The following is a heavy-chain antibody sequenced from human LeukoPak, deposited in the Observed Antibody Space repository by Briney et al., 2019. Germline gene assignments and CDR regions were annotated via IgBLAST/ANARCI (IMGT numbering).Heavy chain of an antibody. Sequence: ASVKVSCKASGYTFTSYYMHWVRQAPGQGLEWMGIINPSGGSTSYAQKFQGRVTMTRDTSTSTVYMELSSLRSEDTAVYYCARSPSYRSGGSCYSFVDAFDIWGQGTMVTVSS. V-gene: IGHV1-46*01. D-gene: IGHD2-15*01. CDR1: GYTFTSYY. J-gene: IGHJ3*02. CDR3: ARSPSYRSGGSCYSFVDAFDI. CDR2: INPSGGST.